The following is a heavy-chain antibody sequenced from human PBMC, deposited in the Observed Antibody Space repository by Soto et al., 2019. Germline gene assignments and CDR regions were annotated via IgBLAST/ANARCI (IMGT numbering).Heavy chain of an antibody. CDR1: GNTFTVYH. CDR2: INPSGGSP. J-gene: IGHJ6*02. V-gene: IGHV1-46*01. Sequence: ALVKVSDKATGNTFTVYHTRRAPPAPGQGLEWMGIINPSGGSPTYAKQFQGRVTMTRDTSTSTVYMELSSLRSEDTAVYYCARGGRIAVAGTTPYGVDVWG. CDR3: ARGGRIAVAGTTPYGVDV. D-gene: IGHD6-19*01.